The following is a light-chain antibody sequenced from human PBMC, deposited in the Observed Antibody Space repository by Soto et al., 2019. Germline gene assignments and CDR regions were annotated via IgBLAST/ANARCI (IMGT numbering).Light chain of an antibody. V-gene: IGKV3-15*01. CDR2: GAS. CDR3: QSYNDWPFA. J-gene: IGKJ2*01. CDR1: ETRISF. Sequence: EIVLTKSPATLSVSPGERVTLSCRASETRISFLALYPQKPGQAPRLLIHGASTRATGVPARFSGRGSANDFTLTISSLQAEDFAVYYCQSYNDWPFAVGQGTKLEI.